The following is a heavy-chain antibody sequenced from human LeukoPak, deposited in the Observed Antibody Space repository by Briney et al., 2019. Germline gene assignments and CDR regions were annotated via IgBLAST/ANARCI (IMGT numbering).Heavy chain of an antibody. D-gene: IGHD3-10*01. J-gene: IGHJ4*02. CDR1: GFTFSSYG. V-gene: IGHV3-30*02. CDR3: AKEHYYGSGSYQDYFDY. CDR2: IRYDGSNK. Sequence: PGGSLRLSCAASGFTFSSYGMHWVRQAPGKGLEWVAFIRYDGSNKYYADSVKGRFTISRDNSKNTLYLQMNSLRAEDTAVYYCAKEHYYGSGSYQDYFDYWGQGTLVTVSS.